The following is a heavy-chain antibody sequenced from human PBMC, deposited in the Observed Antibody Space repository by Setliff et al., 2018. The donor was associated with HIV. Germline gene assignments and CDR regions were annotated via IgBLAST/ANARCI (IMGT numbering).Heavy chain of an antibody. D-gene: IGHD6-19*01. J-gene: IGHJ3*02. CDR3: ARLAHTRVVVAGFAIRTFDI. CDR1: GYTFTSYD. V-gene: IGHV1-8*02. CDR2: MNPNSGNT. Sequence: ASVKVSCKASGYTFTSYDINWVRQATGQGLEWMGWMNPNSGNTGYAQNLQGRGAMTTDTSPSTAYMELRSLRSDDTAVYYCARLAHTRVVVAGFAIRTFDIWGQGTMVTVSS.